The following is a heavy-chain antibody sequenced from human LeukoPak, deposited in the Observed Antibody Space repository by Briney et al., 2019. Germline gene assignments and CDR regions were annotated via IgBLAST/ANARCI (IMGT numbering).Heavy chain of an antibody. CDR3: AKTILNYSYGLDY. Sequence: GGSLRLSCAASGFTFSSYGMHWVRQAPGKGLEWVAVISYDGSNKYYADSVKGRFTISRDNSKNTLYLQMNSLRAEDTAVYYCAKTILNYSYGLDYWGQGTLVTVSS. J-gene: IGHJ4*02. V-gene: IGHV3-30*18. CDR1: GFTFSSYG. D-gene: IGHD5-18*01. CDR2: ISYDGSNK.